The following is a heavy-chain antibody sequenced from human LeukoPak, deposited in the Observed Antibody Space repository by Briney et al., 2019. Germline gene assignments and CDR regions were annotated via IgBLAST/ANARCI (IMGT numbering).Heavy chain of an antibody. J-gene: IGHJ4*02. D-gene: IGHD6-13*01. V-gene: IGHV3-23*01. Sequence: SGGSLRLYCAASGFTFSSYAMSWVRQAPGKGLEWVSAISGSGGSTYYADSVKGRFTIPRDNSKNTLYLQMNSLRAEDTAVYYCAIHLPVPGIAAAGPFDYWGQGTLVTVSS. CDR2: ISGSGGST. CDR3: AIHLPVPGIAAAGPFDY. CDR1: GFTFSSYA.